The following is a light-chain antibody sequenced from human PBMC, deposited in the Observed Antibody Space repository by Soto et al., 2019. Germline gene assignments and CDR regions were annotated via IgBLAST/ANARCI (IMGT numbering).Light chain of an antibody. J-gene: IGLJ1*01. CDR2: DVS. Sequence: QSALTQPRSVSGSPGQSVTISCTGTSSDVGGYNYVSWYQQHPGKAPKLMIYDVSKRPSGVPDRFSGSKSGNTASLTISGLQAEVEADYYCCSYAGSYTPWIFGTGTKLTVL. CDR3: CSYAGSYTPWI. CDR1: SSDVGGYNY. V-gene: IGLV2-11*01.